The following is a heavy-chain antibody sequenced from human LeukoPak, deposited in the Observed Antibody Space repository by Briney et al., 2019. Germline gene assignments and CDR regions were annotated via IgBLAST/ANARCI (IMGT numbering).Heavy chain of an antibody. CDR1: GFTFSSYG. Sequence: PGRSLTLSCAASGFTFSSYGMHWVCQAPGKGLEWVAVIWYGGSNKYYADSVKGRFTISRDNSKNTLYLQMNSLRAEDTAVYYCARDPLYGSGSPNWYFDLWGRGTLVTVSS. V-gene: IGHV3-33*01. D-gene: IGHD3-10*01. CDR3: ARDPLYGSGSPNWYFDL. CDR2: IWYGGSNK. J-gene: IGHJ2*01.